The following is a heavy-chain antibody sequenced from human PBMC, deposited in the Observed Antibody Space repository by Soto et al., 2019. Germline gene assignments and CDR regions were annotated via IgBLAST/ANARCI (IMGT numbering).Heavy chain of an antibody. CDR1: GGSISSGGYY. CDR2: IYYSGST. CDR3: ARGEYSSSWYEFSWFDP. J-gene: IGHJ5*02. D-gene: IGHD6-13*01. Sequence: SETLSLTCTVSGGSISSGGYYWSWIRQHPGKGLEWIGYIYYSGSTYYNPSLKSRVTISVDTSKNQFSLKLSSVTAADTAVYYCARGEYSSSWYEFSWFDPCAREPWSPSPQ. V-gene: IGHV4-31*02.